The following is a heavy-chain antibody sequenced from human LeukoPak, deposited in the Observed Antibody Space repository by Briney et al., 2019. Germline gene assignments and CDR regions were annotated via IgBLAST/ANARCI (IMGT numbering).Heavy chain of an antibody. CDR3: ARDYSSGYSRAHDAFDI. CDR2: IIPIFGKA. J-gene: IGHJ3*02. V-gene: IGHV1-69*01. Sequence: SVKVSCKASGGTFSSYAISWVRQAPGQGLEWMGGIIPIFGKANYAQKFQSRVTIPADESTSTAYMELSSLRSEDTAVYYCARDYSSGYSRAHDAFDIWAKGQWSPSLQ. CDR1: GGTFSSYA. D-gene: IGHD3-22*01.